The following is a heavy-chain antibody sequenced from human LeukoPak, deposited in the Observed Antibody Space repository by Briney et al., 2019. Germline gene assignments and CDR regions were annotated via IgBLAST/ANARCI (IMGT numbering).Heavy chain of an antibody. CDR3: ASGQEVGATDY. D-gene: IGHD1-26*01. J-gene: IGHJ4*02. CDR2: IYSGGST. Sequence: SGGSLRLSCAASGFTVSSNYMSWVRQAPGKGLEWVSVIYSGGSTYYADSVKGRFTISRDNSKNTLYLQMNSLRAEDTAVYYCASGQEVGATDYWGQGNLVTVSS. CDR1: GFTVSSNY. V-gene: IGHV3-66*01.